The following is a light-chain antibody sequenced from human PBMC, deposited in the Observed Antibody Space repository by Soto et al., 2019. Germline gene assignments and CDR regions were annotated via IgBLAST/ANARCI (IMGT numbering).Light chain of an antibody. V-gene: IGKV1-5*01. CDR3: QQYDSYSRT. Sequence: IQMTQSPSTLSASVGDRVSITCRASQSISSWLAWYQQKPGKAPKLLIYDVSNLESGVPSRFSGSGSGTEFTLTISSLQPDDFATYYCQQYDSYSRTFGLGTKVDIK. CDR1: QSISSW. CDR2: DVS. J-gene: IGKJ1*01.